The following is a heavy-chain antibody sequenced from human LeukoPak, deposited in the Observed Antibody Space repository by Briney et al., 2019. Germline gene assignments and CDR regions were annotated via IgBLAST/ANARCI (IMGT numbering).Heavy chain of an antibody. J-gene: IGHJ4*02. CDR1: GYTLTELP. V-gene: IGHV1-24*01. D-gene: IGHD6-19*01. CDR2: FDPEDGET. CDR3: ATSTRGQWLAY. Sequence: ASVKVSRKVSGYTLTELPMHWVRQAPGKGLEWMGGFDPEDGETIYAQKFPGRVTMTEDTSTDTAYMELSSLRSEDTAVYYCATSTRGQWLAYWGQGTLVTVSS.